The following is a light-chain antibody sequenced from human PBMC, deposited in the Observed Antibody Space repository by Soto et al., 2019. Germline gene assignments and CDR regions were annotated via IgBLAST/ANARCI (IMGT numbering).Light chain of an antibody. CDR3: GTWDSSLSAVV. J-gene: IGLJ2*01. CDR1: DSNIKSNY. Sequence: QSVLTQPPSVSAAPGQKVTISCSGSDSNIKSNYVSWYQNLPGTAPKLLIYDNNKRPSGIPDRFSGSKSGTSASLGITGLQTGDEADYYCGTWDSSLSAVVFGGGTKLTVL. CDR2: DNN. V-gene: IGLV1-51*01.